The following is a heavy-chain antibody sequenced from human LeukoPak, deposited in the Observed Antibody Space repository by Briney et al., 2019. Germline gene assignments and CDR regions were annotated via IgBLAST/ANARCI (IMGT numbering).Heavy chain of an antibody. D-gene: IGHD1-1*01. J-gene: IGHJ4*02. CDR2: ISSSGGGT. CDR1: GSTFRTYA. CDR3: ARDDPFDY. V-gene: IGHV3-23*01. Sequence: PGGSLRLSCAASGSTFRTYAMNWVRQAPGKGLEWVSAISSSGGGTYDADSVKGRFTSSRDNSKNTLYLQMNRLRAEDTAVYYCARDDPFDYWGQGTLVTVSS.